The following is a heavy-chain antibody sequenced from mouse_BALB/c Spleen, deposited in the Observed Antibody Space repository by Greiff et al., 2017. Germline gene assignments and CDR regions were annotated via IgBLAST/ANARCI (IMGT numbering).Heavy chain of an antibody. V-gene: IGHV5-9-4*01. D-gene: IGHD1-1*01. CDR2: ISSGGSYT. Sequence: EVQRVESGGGLVKPGGSLKLSCAASGFTFSSYAMSWVRQSPEKRLEWVAEISSGGSYTYYPDTVTGRFTISRDNAKNTLYLEMSSLRSEDTAMYYCARDLYGSSPFAYWGQGTLVTVSA. CDR1: GFTFSSYA. J-gene: IGHJ3*01. CDR3: ARDLYGSSPFAY.